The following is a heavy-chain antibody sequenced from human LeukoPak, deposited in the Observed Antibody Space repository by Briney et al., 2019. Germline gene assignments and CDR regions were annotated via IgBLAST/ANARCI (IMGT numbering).Heavy chain of an antibody. CDR2: ISWNSGSI. CDR3: ARDYFYCGGDCFVDY. CDR1: GFTFDDYA. D-gene: IGHD2-21*02. Sequence: PGRSLRLSCAASGFTFDDYAMHWVRQAPGKGLEWVSGISWNSGSIGYADSVKGRFTISRDNAKNSLYLQVNSLRAEDTAIYYCARDYFYCGGDCFVDYWGQGTLVTVSS. J-gene: IGHJ4*02. V-gene: IGHV3-9*01.